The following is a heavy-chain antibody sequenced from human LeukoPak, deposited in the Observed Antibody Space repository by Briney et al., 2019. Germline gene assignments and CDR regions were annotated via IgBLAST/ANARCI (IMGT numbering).Heavy chain of an antibody. D-gene: IGHD6-19*01. CDR2: INPSGGST. Sequence: ASVKVSCKASGYTFTGNYMHWVRQAPGQGLEWMGIINPSGGSTSYAQKFQGRVTMTRDTSTSTVYMELSSLRSEDTAVYYCARGGIAVAGSNWFDPWGQGTLVTVSS. J-gene: IGHJ5*02. CDR3: ARGGIAVAGSNWFDP. CDR1: GYTFTGNY. V-gene: IGHV1-46*01.